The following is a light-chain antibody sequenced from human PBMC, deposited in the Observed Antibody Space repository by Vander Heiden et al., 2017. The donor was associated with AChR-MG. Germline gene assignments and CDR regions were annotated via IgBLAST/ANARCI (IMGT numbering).Light chain of an antibody. V-gene: IGLV3-1*01. CDR2: QAT. CDR1: KLGERH. CDR3: QAWDSSTAHVV. J-gene: IGLJ2*01. Sequence: SFELTQPPSVSVSPGQPASITCSADKLGERHACWYPQKPGPSPGLVIYQATKRPSGIPGRVSGATSENTATMTISENQAMDEADYYCQAWDSSTAHVVFGGGTKLTVL.